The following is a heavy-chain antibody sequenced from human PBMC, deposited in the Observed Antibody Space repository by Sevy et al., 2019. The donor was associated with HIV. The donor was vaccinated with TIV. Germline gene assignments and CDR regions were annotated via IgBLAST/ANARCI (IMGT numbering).Heavy chain of an antibody. CDR3: ARVLGGYGGNSIDY. Sequence: ASVKVSCKASGYTFTSYGISWVRQAPGQGLEWMGWISAYNGNKNYAQKLQGRVTMTTDTSTSTAYVELRSLRSDDTAIYYCARVLGGYGGNSIDYWGQGTQVTVSS. V-gene: IGHV1-18*01. CDR2: ISAYNGNK. D-gene: IGHD2-21*02. CDR1: GYTFTSYG. J-gene: IGHJ4*02.